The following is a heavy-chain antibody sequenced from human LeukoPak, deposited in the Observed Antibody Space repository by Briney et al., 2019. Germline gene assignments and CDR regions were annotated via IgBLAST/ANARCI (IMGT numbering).Heavy chain of an antibody. D-gene: IGHD3-3*01. CDR3: AREKISFGWSGYVHDYFDY. Sequence: GGSLRLSCAASGFTFSSYWMNWARQAPGKGLEWVASINHNGNVNYYVDSVKGRFTISRDNAKNSLYLQMNSLRAEDTAVYYCAREKISFGWSGYVHDYFDYWGQGTLVTVSS. CDR2: INHNGNVN. J-gene: IGHJ4*02. V-gene: IGHV3-7*01. CDR1: GFTFSSYW.